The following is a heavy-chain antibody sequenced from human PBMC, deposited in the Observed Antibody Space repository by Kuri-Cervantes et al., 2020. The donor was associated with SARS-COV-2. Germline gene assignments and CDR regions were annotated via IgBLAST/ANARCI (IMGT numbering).Heavy chain of an antibody. CDR3: AKAQRRIGYYDSSGYYLDY. J-gene: IGHJ4*02. Sequence: GESLKISCAASGFTFSSYAMHWVRQAPGKGLEWVAVISYDGSNKYYADSVKGRFTISRDNSKNTLYLQMNSLRAEDTAVYYCAKAQRRIGYYDSSGYYLDYWGQGTLVTVSS. V-gene: IGHV3-30-3*01. CDR2: ISYDGSNK. D-gene: IGHD3-22*01. CDR1: GFTFSSYA.